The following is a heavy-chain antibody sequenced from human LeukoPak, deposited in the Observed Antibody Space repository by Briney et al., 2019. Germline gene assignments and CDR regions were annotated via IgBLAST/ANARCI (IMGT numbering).Heavy chain of an antibody. CDR1: GDSINSGRYY. D-gene: IGHD3-10*01. CDR2: IYTSGST. V-gene: IGHV4-61*02. CDR3: ARAVRGDKGYYYYYMDV. Sequence: PSETLSLTCTVSGDSINSGRYYWSWIRQPAGKGLEWIGRIYTSGSTNHNPSLKSRVTISVDTSKNQFSLKLSSVTAADTAVYYCARAVRGDKGYYYYYMDVWGKGTTVTISS. J-gene: IGHJ6*03.